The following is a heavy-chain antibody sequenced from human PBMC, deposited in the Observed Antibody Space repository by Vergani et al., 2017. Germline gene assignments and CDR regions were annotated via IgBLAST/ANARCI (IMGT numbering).Heavy chain of an antibody. CDR2: LNNSGST. CDR1: GGSFSGDY. CDR3: ARGRSNRLAGGGTGLHY. D-gene: IGHD4-23*01. Sequence: QVQLQQWGAGLLKPSETLSRTCAVYGGSFSGDYWSWIRQPPGKGLEWIGELNNSGSTNYNPSHKKRVTISVETSKNQFSLTMSCGTAADTAVYYCARGRSNRLAGGGTGLHYWGQGTMVTVSS. V-gene: IGHV4-34*01. J-gene: IGHJ4*02.